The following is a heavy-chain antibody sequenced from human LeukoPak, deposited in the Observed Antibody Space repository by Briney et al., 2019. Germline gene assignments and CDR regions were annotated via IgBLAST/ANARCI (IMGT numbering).Heavy chain of an antibody. V-gene: IGHV3-21*01. Sequence: GGSLRLSCAASGFTFRSYSMNWVRQAPGKGLEWVSSISSSSSYIYYADSVKGRFTISRDNAKNSLYLQMNSLRAEDTAVYYCARDRSSSTLDVWGKGTTVTVSS. CDR1: GFTFRSYS. CDR3: ARDRSSSTLDV. CDR2: ISSSSSYI. D-gene: IGHD6-6*01. J-gene: IGHJ6*04.